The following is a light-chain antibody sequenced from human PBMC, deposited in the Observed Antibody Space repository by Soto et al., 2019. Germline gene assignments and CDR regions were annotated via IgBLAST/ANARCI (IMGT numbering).Light chain of an antibody. CDR1: QSVSSSY. Sequence: EIVLTQSPGTVSLSPGERATLSCRASQSVSSSYLAWYQQKPGQAPRLLIYAASSRATGITDRFSGSGSGTDFTLTISRLEPEYFAVYYCQQYATSPYTFVQGNNLEIK. J-gene: IGKJ2*01. V-gene: IGKV3-20*01. CDR2: AAS. CDR3: QQYATSPYT.